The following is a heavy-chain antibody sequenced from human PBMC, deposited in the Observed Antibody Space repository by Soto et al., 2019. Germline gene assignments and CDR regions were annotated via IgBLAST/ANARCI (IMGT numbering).Heavy chain of an antibody. CDR1: GFTISSRDNHA. Sequence: SGGSLRLSCAASGFTISSRDNHAMSWVRQAPGKGPEWISTISSDGSNRHYADSVLGRFTISRDSSRNTVNLLMNRLRDEDTAVYYCARDWSTLDIPDALDFWGQGTMVTVSS. CDR3: ARDWSTLDIPDALDF. CDR2: ISSDGSNR. V-gene: IGHV3-23*01. J-gene: IGHJ3*01. D-gene: IGHD2-2*02.